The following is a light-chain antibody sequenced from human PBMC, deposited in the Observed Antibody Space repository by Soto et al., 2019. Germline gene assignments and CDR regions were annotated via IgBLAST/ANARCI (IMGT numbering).Light chain of an antibody. V-gene: IGKV1-17*02. Sequence: DIQMTQSPSSLSASVGDSVTISCRASQSISRYLNWYQQKPGKAPKRLIYSASTLQSGVSSRFSGSGSGTEFTLTINNLQPEDFATYYCLQHNTYPLTFGQGTKVEIK. CDR2: SAS. CDR1: QSISRY. J-gene: IGKJ1*01. CDR3: LQHNTYPLT.